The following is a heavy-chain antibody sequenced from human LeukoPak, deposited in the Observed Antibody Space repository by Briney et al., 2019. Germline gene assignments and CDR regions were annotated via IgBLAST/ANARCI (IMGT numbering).Heavy chain of an antibody. D-gene: IGHD3-10*01. CDR3: ARGAYGSGSYGDNWFDP. CDR2: IRYDGSDK. V-gene: IGHV3-30*02. Sequence: GGSLRLSCAASGFTLRGYGMHWVRQAPGKGLEWVAFIRYDGSDKSYADSVKGRFTISRDNSKNTLYLQMNSLRAEDTAVYYCARGAYGSGSYGDNWFDPWGQGTLVAVSS. J-gene: IGHJ5*02. CDR1: GFTLRGYG.